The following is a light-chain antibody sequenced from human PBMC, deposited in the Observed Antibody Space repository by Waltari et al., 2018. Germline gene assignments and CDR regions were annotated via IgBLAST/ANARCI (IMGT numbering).Light chain of an antibody. CDR3: QQYSNWPGT. Sequence: EILMTQSPATLSVSPGDRATLSCRAGQRVSSSLAWYQQKPGQAPRLLIYEASTRATGIPARFSGSGSGTEFTLTISSMQSEDFAVYYCQQYSNWPGTFGQGTKVEIQ. V-gene: IGKV3-15*01. CDR1: QRVSSS. J-gene: IGKJ1*01. CDR2: EAS.